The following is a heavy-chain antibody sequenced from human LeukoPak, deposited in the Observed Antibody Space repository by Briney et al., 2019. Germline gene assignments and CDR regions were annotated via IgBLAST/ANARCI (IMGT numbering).Heavy chain of an antibody. CDR1: GFTISSNY. V-gene: IGHV3-53*01. Sequence: GGSLRLSCAASGFTISSNYMSWVRQAPGKGLEWVSVIHSGGSTYHADSVKGRFTISRDNSKNTLYLQMNSLRAEDTAVYHCASGYSYGYNYWGQGTLVTVSS. D-gene: IGHD5-18*01. CDR3: ASGYSYGYNY. J-gene: IGHJ4*02. CDR2: IHSGGST.